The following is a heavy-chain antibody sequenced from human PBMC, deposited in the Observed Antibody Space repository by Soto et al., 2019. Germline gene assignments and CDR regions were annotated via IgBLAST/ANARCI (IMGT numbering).Heavy chain of an antibody. CDR3: ARDPRYSSGWYGDAFDI. D-gene: IGHD6-19*01. CDR1: GYTFTSYG. CDR2: ISAYNGNT. V-gene: IGHV1-18*01. Sequence: ASVKVSCKASGYTFTSYGIGWVRQAPGQGLEWMGWISAYNGNTNYAQKLQGRVTMTTDTSTSTAYMELRSLRSDDTAAYYCARDPRYSSGWYGDAFDIWGQGTMVTVSS. J-gene: IGHJ3*02.